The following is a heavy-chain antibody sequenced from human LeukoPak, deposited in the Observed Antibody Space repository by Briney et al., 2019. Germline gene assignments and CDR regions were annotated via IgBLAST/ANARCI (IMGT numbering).Heavy chain of an antibody. V-gene: IGHV3-23*01. CDR1: GLTFSTYA. Sequence: GGSLRLSCAASGLTFSTYAMSWVGQAPGKGLEWVSMISSSGVSTYYAGSVEGRLTISRDHSKNTLYLQMNSLRVEDTAVYYCAKRAVGLSFDYWGQGTLVTVSS. CDR3: AKRAVGLSFDY. CDR2: ISSSGVST. J-gene: IGHJ4*02. D-gene: IGHD1-26*01.